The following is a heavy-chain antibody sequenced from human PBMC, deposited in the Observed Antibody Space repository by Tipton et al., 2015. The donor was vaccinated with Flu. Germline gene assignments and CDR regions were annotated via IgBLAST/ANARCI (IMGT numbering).Heavy chain of an antibody. V-gene: IGHV4-39*07. CDR1: GGSISSSTYY. Sequence: TLSLTCTVSGGSISSSTYYWGWIRQPPGMGLEWIGSIYSSGSTYYNPSLRSRVTISVDTSKNQFSLRLTSVTAADTAVYYCARDRWEYASGFDPWGQGTPVTVSP. CDR2: IYSSGST. J-gene: IGHJ5*02. D-gene: IGHD6-19*01. CDR3: ARDRWEYASGFDP.